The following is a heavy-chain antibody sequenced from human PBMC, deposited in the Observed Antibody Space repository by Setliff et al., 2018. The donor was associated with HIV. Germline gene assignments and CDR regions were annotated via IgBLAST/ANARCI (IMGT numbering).Heavy chain of an antibody. CDR3: AGEGSHSGSVY. CDR1: GVIFSDAW. D-gene: IGHD5-12*01. CDR2: VKSKIDGGTI. J-gene: IGHJ4*02. V-gene: IGHV3-15*01. Sequence: GGSLRLSCAASGVIFSDAWMSWVRQAPGKGLEWVGRVKSKIDGGTIDYAAPVKGRFIISRDDSKNTLYLQMNSLKTEDTAVYYCAGEGSHSGSVYWGQGTLVTVSS.